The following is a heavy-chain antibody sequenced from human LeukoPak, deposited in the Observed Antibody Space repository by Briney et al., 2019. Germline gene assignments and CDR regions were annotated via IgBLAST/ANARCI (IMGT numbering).Heavy chain of an antibody. J-gene: IGHJ4*02. V-gene: IGHV3-15*01. CDR3: TTRGTTVTDMFDY. CDR2: IKSKTDGGAT. CDR1: GFTFSSYE. Sequence: GGSLRLSCAASGFTFSSYEMNWVRQAPGKGLEWVGRIKSKTDGGATDYAAPVKGRFTISRDDSKNTLYLQMNSLKTEDTAVYYCTTRGTTVTDMFDYWGQGTLVTVSS. D-gene: IGHD4-17*01.